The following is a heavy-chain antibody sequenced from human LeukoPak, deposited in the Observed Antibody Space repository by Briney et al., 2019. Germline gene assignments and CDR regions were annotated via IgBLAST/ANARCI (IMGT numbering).Heavy chain of an antibody. J-gene: IGHJ3*02. CDR1: GGSISSYY. CDR2: IYYSGST. Sequence: SSETLSLTCTVSGGSISSYYWSWIRQPPGKGLEWIGYIYYSGSTNYNPSLKSRVTISVDTSKNQFSLKLSSVTAADTAVYYCAIFEDMGAFDIWGQGTMVTVSS. V-gene: IGHV4-59*12. D-gene: IGHD2-15*01. CDR3: AIFEDMGAFDI.